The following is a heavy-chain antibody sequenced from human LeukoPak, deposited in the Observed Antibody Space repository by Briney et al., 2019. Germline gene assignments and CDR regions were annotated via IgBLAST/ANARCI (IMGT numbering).Heavy chain of an antibody. J-gene: IGHJ5*02. D-gene: IGHD3-10*01. Sequence: PGGSPRLSCAASGFTFSDYAMSWVRQAPGKGLEWVSAISGSGGTTYYAVSVKGRFTISRDNSKNTLYLQMNSLRAEDTAVYYCARGLPGTMVRGVSWFDPWGQGTLVTVSS. V-gene: IGHV3-23*01. CDR2: ISGSGGTT. CDR1: GFTFSDYA. CDR3: ARGLPGTMVRGVSWFDP.